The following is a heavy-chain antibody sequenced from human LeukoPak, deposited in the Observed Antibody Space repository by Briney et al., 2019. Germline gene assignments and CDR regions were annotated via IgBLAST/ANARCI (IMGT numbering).Heavy chain of an antibody. CDR1: GFTSNTYW. Sequence: GGSLRLSCVASGFTSNTYWMSWVRQAPGKGLEWVAIIKKDGSEKYYVDSVKGRFTISRDNAKNSLYLQMNSLRAEDTAVYYCARARDIWVISYFDYWGQRTLVTVSS. J-gene: IGHJ4*02. CDR2: IKKDGSEK. CDR3: ARARDIWVISYFDY. D-gene: IGHD3-9*01. V-gene: IGHV3-7*01.